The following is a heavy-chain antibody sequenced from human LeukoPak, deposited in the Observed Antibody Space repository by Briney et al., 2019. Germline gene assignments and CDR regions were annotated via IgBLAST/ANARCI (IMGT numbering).Heavy chain of an antibody. J-gene: IGHJ4*02. V-gene: IGHV3-48*03. D-gene: IGHD3-9*01. CDR1: GFTFSSYE. CDR3: ARELRDILDY. CDR2: ISSSGSTI. Sequence: PGGSLRLSCAASGFTFSSYEMNWVRQAPGKGLEWVSYISSSGSTIYYADSVKGRFTISRDNAKNSLYLQMNNLRAEDTAVYYCARELRDILDYWGQGTLVTVSS.